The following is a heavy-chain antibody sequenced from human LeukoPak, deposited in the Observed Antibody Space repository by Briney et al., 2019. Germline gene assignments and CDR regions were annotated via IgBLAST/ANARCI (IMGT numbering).Heavy chain of an antibody. CDR2: ISAYNGNT. D-gene: IGHD5-12*01. V-gene: IGHV1-18*01. CDR3: ARVEGYSGYDYRIRYYYYYYMDV. Sequence: ASVKVSCKASGYTFTSYGISWVRQAPGQGLEWMGWISAYNGNTNYAQKLQGRVTMTTDTSTSTAYMELRSLRSDDTAVYYCARVEGYSGYDYRIRYYYYYYMDVWGKGTTVTVSS. J-gene: IGHJ6*03. CDR1: GYTFTSYG.